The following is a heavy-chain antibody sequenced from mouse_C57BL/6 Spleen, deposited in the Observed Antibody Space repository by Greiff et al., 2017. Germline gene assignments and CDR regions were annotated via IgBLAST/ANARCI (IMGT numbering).Heavy chain of an antibody. CDR1: GYTFTSYW. CDR2: IHPSDSDT. CDR3: AMDYGYNEDYFGY. J-gene: IGHJ2*01. D-gene: IGHD2-2*01. V-gene: IGHV1-74*01. Sequence: QVQLQQPGAELVKPGASVKVSCKASGYTFTSYWMHWVKQRPGQGLEWIGRIHPSDSDTNYNQKFKGKATLTVDKSSSTAYMQLSSLKSEDSAVYYGAMDYGYNEDYFGYWGQGTTLTVSS.